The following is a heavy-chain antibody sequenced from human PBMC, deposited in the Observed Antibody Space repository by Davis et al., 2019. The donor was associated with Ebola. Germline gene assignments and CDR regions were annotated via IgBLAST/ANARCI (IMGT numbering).Heavy chain of an antibody. Sequence: GGSLRLSCAVSGFAFSNYWMTWVRQAPGKGLEWVANIRQDGSDRQYVGSVEGRFTISRDNAKNTLYLQMNSLRAEDTAVYYCARTTFGGVIASWGQGTLVTVSS. CDR1: GFAFSNYW. J-gene: IGHJ4*02. D-gene: IGHD3-16*02. V-gene: IGHV3-7*01. CDR2: IRQDGSDR. CDR3: ARTTFGGVIAS.